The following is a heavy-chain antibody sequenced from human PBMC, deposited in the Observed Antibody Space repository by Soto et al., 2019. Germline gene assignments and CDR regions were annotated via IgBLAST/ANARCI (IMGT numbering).Heavy chain of an antibody. V-gene: IGHV3-33*01. Sequence: GGSLRLSXAASGFTFSSYGMHWVRQAPGKGLEWVAVIWYDGSNKYYADSVKGRFTISRDNSKNTLYLQMNSLRAEDTAVYYCARATTYYDILTGPPYYYYYGMDVWGQGTTVTVSS. CDR3: ARATTYYDILTGPPYYYYYGMDV. J-gene: IGHJ6*02. CDR1: GFTFSSYG. D-gene: IGHD3-9*01. CDR2: IWYDGSNK.